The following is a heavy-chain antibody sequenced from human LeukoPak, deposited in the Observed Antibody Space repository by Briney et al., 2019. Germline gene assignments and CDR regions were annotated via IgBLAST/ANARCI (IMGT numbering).Heavy chain of an antibody. D-gene: IGHD6-19*01. CDR2: IIPSLDIV. CDR1: GATFNNYV. Sequence: ASVKVSCKASGATFNNYVITWVRQAPGQGLEWMAMIIPSLDIVNYAQTFQDRLTITAEKSTRTAYMELRSLRSEDTAVYYCARGFGGSSGSSDYYGMDVWGQGTTVTVSS. J-gene: IGHJ6*02. CDR3: ARGFGGSSGSSDYYGMDV. V-gene: IGHV1-69*04.